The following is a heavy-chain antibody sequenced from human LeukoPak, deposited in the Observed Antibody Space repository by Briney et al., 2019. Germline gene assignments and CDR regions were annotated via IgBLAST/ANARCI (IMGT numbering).Heavy chain of an antibody. D-gene: IGHD1-14*01. V-gene: IGHV4-61*02. CDR1: GASINSDNYY. CDR3: ANGTNWFDP. Sequence: SETLSLTCTVSGASINSDNYYWSWIRQPAGKGLEWIGRIYTTGSTNYNPSLNSRVSISVDASKNQFSLKLSSVTAADTAVYYCANGTNWFDPWGQGTLVTVSS. J-gene: IGHJ5*02. CDR2: IYTTGST.